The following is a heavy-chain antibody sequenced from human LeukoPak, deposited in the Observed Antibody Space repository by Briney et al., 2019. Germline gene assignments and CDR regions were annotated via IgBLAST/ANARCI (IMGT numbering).Heavy chain of an antibody. D-gene: IGHD7-27*01. Sequence: PSETLSLTCTVSGYSISSGYYWGWIRQSPGKGLEWIGSTYHSGSTYYNPSLKSRVTISVDTSKNQFSLKLSSVTAADTAVYYCARQLGIGWFDPWGQGTLVTVSS. CDR3: ARQLGIGWFDP. CDR2: TYHSGST. J-gene: IGHJ5*02. CDR1: GYSISSGYY. V-gene: IGHV4-38-2*02.